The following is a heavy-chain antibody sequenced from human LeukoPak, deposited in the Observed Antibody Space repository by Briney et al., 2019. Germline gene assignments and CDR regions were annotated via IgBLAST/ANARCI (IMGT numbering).Heavy chain of an antibody. V-gene: IGHV1-8*01. D-gene: IGHD1-26*01. CDR1: GYTFTSYD. Sequence: ASVTVSCKASGYTFTSYDINWVRQAPGQGLEWMGWMSPNSGNTGYAQKSQSRVTITRNTTISTAYMDLRSLRPEGTAVYICVRPASRLYSGNRFDPWGQGTLVAVSS. J-gene: IGHJ5*02. CDR3: VRPASRLYSGNRFDP. CDR2: MSPNSGNT.